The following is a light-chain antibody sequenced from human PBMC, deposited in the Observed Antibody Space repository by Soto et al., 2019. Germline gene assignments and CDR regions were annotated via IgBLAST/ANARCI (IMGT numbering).Light chain of an antibody. CDR2: ATS. CDR3: QQYGRSGT. CDR1: QSVSSY. V-gene: IGKV3-20*01. Sequence: EIVLTQSRATLSLSPGERATLSCRASQSVSSYLAWYQQKPGQAPRLLIYATSSRATGIPDRFSGSGSGTDFTLTISRLEPEDFAVYYCQQYGRSGTFGQGTKVDIK. J-gene: IGKJ1*01.